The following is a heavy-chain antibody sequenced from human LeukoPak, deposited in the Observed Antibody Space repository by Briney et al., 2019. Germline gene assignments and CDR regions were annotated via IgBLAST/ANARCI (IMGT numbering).Heavy chain of an antibody. V-gene: IGHV4-59*08. CDR1: GGSISSYY. Sequence: RASKTLSLTCTVSGGSISSYYWSWIRQPPGKGLEWIGYIYYSGSTNYNPSLKSRVTISVDTSKNQFSLKLSSVTAADTAVYYCARRYCSGGTCYGDYWGQGTLVTVSS. J-gene: IGHJ4*02. D-gene: IGHD2-15*01. CDR2: IYYSGST. CDR3: ARRYCSGGTCYGDY.